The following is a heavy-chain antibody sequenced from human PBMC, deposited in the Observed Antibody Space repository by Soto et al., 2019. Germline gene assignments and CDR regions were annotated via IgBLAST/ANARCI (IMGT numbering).Heavy chain of an antibody. CDR3: ARGTSSSWYGALFDY. CDR2: IYYSGST. V-gene: IGHV4-61*01. Sequence: LSLTCTVSGGSVSSGSYYWSWIRQPPGKGLEWIGYIYYSGSTNYNPSLKSRVTISVDTSKNQFSLKLSSVTAADTAVYYCARGTSSSWYGALFDYWGQGTLVTVSS. D-gene: IGHD6-13*01. J-gene: IGHJ4*02. CDR1: GGSVSSGSYY.